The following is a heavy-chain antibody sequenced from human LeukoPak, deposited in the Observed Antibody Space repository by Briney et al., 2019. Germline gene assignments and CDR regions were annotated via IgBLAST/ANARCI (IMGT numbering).Heavy chain of an antibody. CDR3: ARDKGDYDTSGSLFVF. V-gene: IGHV3-7*03. J-gene: IGHJ4*02. D-gene: IGHD3-22*01. Sequence: AGGSLRLSCAASGFTFGRYWMSWVRQVPRKGLEWVANIKQDGSEKYYVDSVKGRFTISRDNAKNSLYLQMNSLRAGDTAVYYCARDKGDYDTSGSLFVFGGQGTLVTVSS. CDR1: GFTFGRYW. CDR2: IKQDGSEK.